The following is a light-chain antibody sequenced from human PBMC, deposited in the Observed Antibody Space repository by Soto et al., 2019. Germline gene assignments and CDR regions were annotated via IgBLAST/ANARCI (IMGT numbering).Light chain of an antibody. CDR1: SSHVGNYKY. CDR3: FSYTSSGTYV. V-gene: IGLV2-14*01. CDR2: EVS. Sequence: QSVLTQPASVSGSPGQSITISCTGTSSHVGNYKYVSWYQQHPGKAPKLMIYEVSTRPSGVSNRFSGSKSGNTASLTISGLQAEDETDYYCFSYTSSGTYVFGTGTKVTVL. J-gene: IGLJ1*01.